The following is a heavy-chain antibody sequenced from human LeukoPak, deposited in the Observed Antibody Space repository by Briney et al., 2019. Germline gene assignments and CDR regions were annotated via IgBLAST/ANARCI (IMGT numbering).Heavy chain of an antibody. J-gene: IGHJ5*02. CDR2: IYYSGST. Sequence: PSETLSLTCAVYGGSFSGYYWSWIRQPPGKGLEWIGYIYYSGSTYYNPSLKSRVTISVDTSKNQFSLKLSSVTAADTAVYYCASYGDWFDPWGQGTLVTVSS. V-gene: IGHV4-59*06. CDR3: ASYGDWFDP. D-gene: IGHD4-17*01. CDR1: GGSFSGYY.